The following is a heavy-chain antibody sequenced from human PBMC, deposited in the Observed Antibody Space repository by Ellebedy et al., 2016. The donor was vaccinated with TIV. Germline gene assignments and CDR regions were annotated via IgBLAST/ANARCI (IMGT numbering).Heavy chain of an antibody. Sequence: MPSETLSLTCTVSGGSFSSSSTYWGWIRQSPGNGLEWIGSVYYRGSVLDDPSLKSRVTMSVDTSKNQFSLKLNSVPVADSGVYFCERCRIAVAGIVYYWGQGILVTVSS. V-gene: IGHV4-39*01. CDR2: VYYRGSV. CDR3: ERCRIAVAGIVYY. J-gene: IGHJ4*02. D-gene: IGHD6-19*01. CDR1: GGSFSSSSTY.